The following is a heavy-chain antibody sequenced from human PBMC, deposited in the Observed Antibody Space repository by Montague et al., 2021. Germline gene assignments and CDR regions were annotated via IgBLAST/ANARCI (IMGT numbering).Heavy chain of an antibody. CDR2: TNHLGIS. CDR1: GGSLDGFY. V-gene: IGHV4-34*01. J-gene: IGHJ4*02. D-gene: IGHD5-12*01. Sequence: SETLSLTCAVYGGSLDGFYWTWIRQPPGKGLEWIGETNHLGISSYNPALKGRVTLSAETSKNQFSLRVTSVTAADTAVYFCARYLTGGYDEWGRGTLVTVSS. CDR3: ARYLTGGYDE.